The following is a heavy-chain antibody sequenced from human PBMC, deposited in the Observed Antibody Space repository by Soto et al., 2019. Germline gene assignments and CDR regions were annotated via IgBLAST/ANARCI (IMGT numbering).Heavy chain of an antibody. CDR3: AKDGSHNVDY. D-gene: IGHD1-26*01. J-gene: IGHJ4*02. Sequence: QVQLVESGGGVVQPGRSLRLSCAASGFTFSHYAMHWVRQAPGKGLEWVARMSYDGSNEYYADSVKGRFTISRDNSKNTLYLQMNSLRAEDTAVYYCAKDGSHNVDYWGQGTLVTVSS. CDR2: MSYDGSNE. CDR1: GFTFSHYA. V-gene: IGHV3-30*18.